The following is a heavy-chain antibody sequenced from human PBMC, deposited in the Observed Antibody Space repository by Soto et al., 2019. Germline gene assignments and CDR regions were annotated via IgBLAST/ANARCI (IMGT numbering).Heavy chain of an antibody. CDR1: GGSIGSGGYS. Sequence: SETLSLTCAVSGGSIGSGGYSWSWIRQPPGKGLEWIGYIYHSGSTYYNPSLKSRVTISVDRSKNQFSLKLSSVTAADTAFFYCPGEDTTGTVSSPLDFWGQGTSVPVSP. V-gene: IGHV4-30-2*01. D-gene: IGHD3-10*01. J-gene: IGHJ4*02. CDR2: IYHSGST. CDR3: PGEDTTGTVSSPLDF.